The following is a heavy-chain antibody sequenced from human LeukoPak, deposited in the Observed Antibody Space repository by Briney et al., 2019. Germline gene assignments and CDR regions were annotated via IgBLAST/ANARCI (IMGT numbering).Heavy chain of an antibody. J-gene: IGHJ4*02. D-gene: IGHD3-10*01. CDR2: IYYSGST. V-gene: IGHV4-59*01. CDR3: ARAYGSVDY. Sequence: LSETLSLTCTVSGGSISSYYWSWIRQPPGKGLEWIGYIYYSGSTNYNPSLKSRVTISVDTSKNQFSLKLSSVTAADTAVYYCARAYGSVDYWGQGTLVTVSS. CDR1: GGSISSYY.